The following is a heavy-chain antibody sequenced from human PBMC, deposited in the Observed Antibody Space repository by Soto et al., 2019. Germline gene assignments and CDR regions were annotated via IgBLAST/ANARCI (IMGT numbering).Heavy chain of an antibody. Sequence: QITFKESGPTLVKPTQTLTLTCTFSGFSLSTNGVGVGWIRQRPGKALEWLALIYWDDDSRYSPSLKSRLTITKDTSKNQVVLTMTNMDPVDTATYYCAHRRTYGSGSSVWFDPWGQGTLVTVSS. CDR1: GFSLSTNGVG. CDR3: AHRRTYGSGSSVWFDP. V-gene: IGHV2-5*02. J-gene: IGHJ5*02. D-gene: IGHD3-10*01. CDR2: IYWDDDS.